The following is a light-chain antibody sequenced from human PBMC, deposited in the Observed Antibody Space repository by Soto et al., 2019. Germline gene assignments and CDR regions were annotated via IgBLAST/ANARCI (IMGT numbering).Light chain of an antibody. J-gene: IGKJ1*01. CDR2: DAS. CDR1: QSISSW. CDR3: QQYNSYLS. V-gene: IGKV1-5*01. Sequence: DIQMTQSPSTLSASVGDRVTITCRASQSISSWLAWYQQKPGKAPKLLIYDASSLESGVPSRFSGSGSGTEFTLTISSLQPDDCATYYCQQYNSYLSFGQGTKVDIK.